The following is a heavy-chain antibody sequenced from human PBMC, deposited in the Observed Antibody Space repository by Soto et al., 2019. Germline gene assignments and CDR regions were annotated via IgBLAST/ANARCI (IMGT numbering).Heavy chain of an antibody. D-gene: IGHD1-7*01. CDR3: ARDRIIGTSYSDY. J-gene: IGHJ4*02. CDR2: IYYSGST. V-gene: IGHV4-39*02. Sequence: SETLSLTCTVSGGSISSSSYYWGWIRQPPGKGLEWIGSIYYSGSTYYNPSLKCRVTISVDTSKNQFSLKLSSVTAADTAVYYCARDRIIGTSYSDYWGQGVLVTVSS. CDR1: GGSISSSSYY.